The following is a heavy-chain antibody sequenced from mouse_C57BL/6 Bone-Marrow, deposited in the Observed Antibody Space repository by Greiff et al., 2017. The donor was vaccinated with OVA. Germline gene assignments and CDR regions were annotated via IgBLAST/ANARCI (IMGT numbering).Heavy chain of an antibody. CDR1: GYTFTDST. V-gene: IGHV1-78*01. CDR3: HDYGSPFAY. J-gene: IGHJ3*01. Sequence: QVQLQQSDAELVKPGASVKISCKVSGYTFTDSTIHWMKQRPEQGLEWIGDIYPRDGSTKYNEKFKGKATLTADKSTITAYMHLNSLTSDDAAFYFCHDYGSPFAYWGQGTLVTVSA. D-gene: IGHD1-1*01. CDR2: IYPRDGST.